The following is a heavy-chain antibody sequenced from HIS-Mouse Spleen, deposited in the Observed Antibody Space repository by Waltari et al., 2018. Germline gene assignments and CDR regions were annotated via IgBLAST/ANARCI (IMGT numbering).Heavy chain of an antibody. CDR3: ARDGYSGYGHDAFDI. D-gene: IGHD5-12*01. Sequence: QLQLQESGPGLVKPSETLSLTCTFPGGSISSSSSYWGWIRQPPGKGLEWIGSIYYSGSTYYNPSLKSRVTISVDTSKNQFSLKLSSVTAADTAVYCCARDGYSGYGHDAFDIWGQGTMVTVSS. J-gene: IGHJ3*02. V-gene: IGHV4-39*07. CDR1: GGSISSSSSY. CDR2: IYYSGST.